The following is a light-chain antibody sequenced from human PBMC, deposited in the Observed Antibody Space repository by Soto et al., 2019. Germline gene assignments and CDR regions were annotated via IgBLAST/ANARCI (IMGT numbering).Light chain of an antibody. V-gene: IGKV1-5*01. CDR2: DAS. Sequence: DIQMTQSPSILSASVGDSVTITCRASQSVSRWLAWYQQKPGKAPKLLIYDASSLNSGVPSRFSGSQSGKEFTLTITSLLPDDFATYFCQQYSSYSLPTFGGGTKVDIK. J-gene: IGKJ4*01. CDR1: QSVSRW. CDR3: QQYSSYSLPT.